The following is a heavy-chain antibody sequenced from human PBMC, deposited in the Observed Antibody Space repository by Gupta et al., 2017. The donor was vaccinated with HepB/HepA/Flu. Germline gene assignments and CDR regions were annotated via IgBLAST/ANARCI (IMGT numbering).Heavy chain of an antibody. D-gene: IGHD3-10*01. CDR2: IRSSTYGGST. Sequence: EVHLVDSGGAIVEPGGSLRLSCAASGFNFGDYAMSWFRQAPGKGLEWVGFIRSSTYGGSTKYAASVRDRFTISRDDSKSITYLQMDSLKSEDTAMYFCAREAGYGFFDPWGQGTLVSVSS. CDR1: GFNFGDYA. J-gene: IGHJ5*02. CDR3: AREAGYGFFDP. V-gene: IGHV3-49*03.